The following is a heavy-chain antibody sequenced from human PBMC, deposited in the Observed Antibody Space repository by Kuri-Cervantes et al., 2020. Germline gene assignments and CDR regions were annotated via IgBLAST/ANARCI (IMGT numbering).Heavy chain of an antibody. CDR2: IKQDGSEK. J-gene: IGHJ4*02. Sequence: GGSLRLSCAASGFTFSSYWMSWVRQAPGKGLEWVANIKQDGSEKYYVDSVKGRFTISRDNAKNSLYLQMNSLRAEDTAVYYCARERSEWFGELLSPLDYWGQGTLVTVSS. D-gene: IGHD3-10*01. CDR1: GFTFSSYW. V-gene: IGHV3-7*03. CDR3: ARERSEWFGELLSPLDY.